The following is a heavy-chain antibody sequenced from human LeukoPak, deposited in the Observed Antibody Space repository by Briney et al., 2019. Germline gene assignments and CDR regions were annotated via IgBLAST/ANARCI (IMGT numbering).Heavy chain of an antibody. CDR3: SRGLDSRKLGY. D-gene: IGHD3-22*01. CDR2: IHPSGTL. CDR1: GASFSSGDQY. Sequence: PSETLSLTCTVSGASFSSGDQYWNWIRQSPGKGLEWIGSIHPSGTLYNNPSLESLVTMSMDTSKNQFSLNLNSVTAADTAVYFCSRGLDSRKLGYWGQGTLVTVSS. J-gene: IGHJ4*02. V-gene: IGHV4-31*01.